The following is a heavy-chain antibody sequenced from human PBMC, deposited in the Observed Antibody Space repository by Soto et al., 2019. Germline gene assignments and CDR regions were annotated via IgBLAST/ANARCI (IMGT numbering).Heavy chain of an antibody. J-gene: IGHJ5*02. CDR2: IYYSGRT. CDR1: GGSISSYY. V-gene: IGHV4-59*01. Sequence: SETLSLTCTVSGGSISSYYWSWIRQPPGKGLEWIGYIYYSGRTNYNPSLKSRVTISVDTSKNQFSLKLSSVTAADTAVYYCARDQLEGNWFDPWGQGTLVTVSS. D-gene: IGHD1-1*01. CDR3: ARDQLEGNWFDP.